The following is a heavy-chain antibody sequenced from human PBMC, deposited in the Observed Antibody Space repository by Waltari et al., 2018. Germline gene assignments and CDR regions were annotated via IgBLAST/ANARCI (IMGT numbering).Heavy chain of an antibody. CDR2: FYPSGEA. Sequence: EVQLVESGGGVVQPGGSMGLSCAASGLIVSGDYMSWVRQAPGKGLEWVSVFYPSGEAYYADSLKGRFAISRDGSKNTVYLQMNTLSAEDTAVYYCARGLGPTLAYYFDYWGRGTLVTVSS. D-gene: IGHD3-10*01. CDR3: ARGLGPTLAYYFDY. J-gene: IGHJ4*02. CDR1: GLIVSGDY. V-gene: IGHV3-66*02.